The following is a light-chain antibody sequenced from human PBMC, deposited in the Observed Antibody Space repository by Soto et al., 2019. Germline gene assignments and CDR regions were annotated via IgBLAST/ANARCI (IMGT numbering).Light chain of an antibody. V-gene: IGKV3-20*01. CDR1: QSVSSSY. CDR3: QQYGSLPPRSDT. CDR2: GAS. J-gene: IGKJ2*01. Sequence: EIVLTQSPGTLSLSPGERATLSCRASQSVSSSYLAWYQQKPGQAPRLLIYGASSRATGIPDRFSGSGSGTDFTLTISRLEPEDCAVYYCQQYGSLPPRSDTFGQGTKLEIK.